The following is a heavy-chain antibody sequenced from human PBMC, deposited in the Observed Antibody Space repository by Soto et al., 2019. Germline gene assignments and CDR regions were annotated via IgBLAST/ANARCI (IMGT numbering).Heavy chain of an antibody. V-gene: IGHV3-21*01. J-gene: IGHJ5*02. D-gene: IGHD6-19*01. CDR1: GFTFSSYS. Sequence: PGGSLRLSCAASGFTFSSYSMNWVRQAPGKGLEWVSSISSSSSYIYYADSVKGRFTISRDNAKNSLYLQMNSLRAEDTAVYYCARDLSSGWSWDAIDLGWFDPWGQGTLVTVSS. CDR3: ARDLSSGWSWDAIDLGWFDP. CDR2: ISSSSSYI.